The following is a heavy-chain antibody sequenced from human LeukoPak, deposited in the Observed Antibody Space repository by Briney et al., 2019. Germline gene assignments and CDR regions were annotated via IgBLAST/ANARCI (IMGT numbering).Heavy chain of an antibody. D-gene: IGHD3-3*01. Sequence: SETLSLTCAVYGGSFSAYYWSWIRQSPGKGLEWIAEINHRGDTNYNPSVKSRVSISVDTSKNQFSLKLSSVTAADTAVYYCARDGFGVVIYFDYWGQGTLVTVSS. CDR1: GGSFSAYY. J-gene: IGHJ4*02. V-gene: IGHV4-34*01. CDR2: INHRGDT. CDR3: ARDGFGVVIYFDY.